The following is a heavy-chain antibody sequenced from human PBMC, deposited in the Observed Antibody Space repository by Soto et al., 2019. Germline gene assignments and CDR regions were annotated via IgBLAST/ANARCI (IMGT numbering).Heavy chain of an antibody. J-gene: IGHJ4*02. CDR1: GFTFSSYA. CDR3: ARVGKNYYDSSGFDC. Sequence: QVQLVESGGGVVQPGRSLRLSCATSGFTFSSYAMHWVRQAPGKGLEWVAIISYDGSNKYYADSVKGRFTISRDNSKNTLYLQMNSLRAEDTAVYYCARVGKNYYDSSGFDCWGQGTLVTVSS. D-gene: IGHD3-22*01. CDR2: ISYDGSNK. V-gene: IGHV3-30-3*01.